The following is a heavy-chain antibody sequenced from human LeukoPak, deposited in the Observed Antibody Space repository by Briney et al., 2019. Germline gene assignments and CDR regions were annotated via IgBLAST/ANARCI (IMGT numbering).Heavy chain of an antibody. J-gene: IGHJ3*02. D-gene: IGHD3-16*02. Sequence: AGGSLRLSCAASGFTFSTYAMHWVRQAPGKGLEWVAVISYDGTNKYYADSVKGRFTISRDNFKNTLYLQMNRLRGEDTAVYSCARTCFGGVIVFDAFDIWGQGTMVTVSS. V-gene: IGHV3-30*04. CDR3: ARTCFGGVIVFDAFDI. CDR2: ISYDGTNK. CDR1: GFTFSTYA.